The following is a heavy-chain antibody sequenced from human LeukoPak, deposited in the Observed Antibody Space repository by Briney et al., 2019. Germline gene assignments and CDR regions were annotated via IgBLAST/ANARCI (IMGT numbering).Heavy chain of an antibody. V-gene: IGHV3-23*01. CDR3: AKESQYSGNYY. J-gene: IGHJ4*02. CDR2: ISGSGGST. D-gene: IGHD1-26*01. Sequence: PGGSLRLSCAASGFTFSSYAMSWVRQAPGKGLEWVSGISGSGGSTNYADSVKGRFTISRDNSKNTLYLQLNSLGVEDTAVYYCAKESQYSGNYYWGQGTLVTVSS. CDR1: GFTFSSYA.